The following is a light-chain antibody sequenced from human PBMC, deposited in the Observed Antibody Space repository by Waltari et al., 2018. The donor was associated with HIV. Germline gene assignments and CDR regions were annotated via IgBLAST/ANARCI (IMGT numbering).Light chain of an antibody. J-gene: IGKJ3*01. V-gene: IGKV1-39*01. Sequence: DIQMTQSLSSLSASVGDSVTITCRASQTVINRVNWYQQKPGKAPKVLIFDSSTLQSGVPSRFSGSGSGTEFTLTISDLQPDDFASYFCQQSYRTPLTFGPGTKVDIK. CDR2: DSS. CDR1: QTVINR. CDR3: QQSYRTPLT.